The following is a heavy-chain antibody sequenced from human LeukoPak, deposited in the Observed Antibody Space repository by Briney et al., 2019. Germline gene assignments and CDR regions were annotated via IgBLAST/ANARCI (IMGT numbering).Heavy chain of an antibody. V-gene: IGHV3-7*01. CDR2: IKPDGSEQ. CDR3: ARDASALY. Sequence: PGGSLRLSCVASGLIFSKYWMTWVRQAPGKGLEWVATIKPDGSEQYYLDSVKGRFTISRDNARDSLYLQMNSLRDDDTSVYYCARDASALYWGRGTPVTVFS. D-gene: IGHD6-19*01. CDR1: GLIFSKYW. J-gene: IGHJ4*02.